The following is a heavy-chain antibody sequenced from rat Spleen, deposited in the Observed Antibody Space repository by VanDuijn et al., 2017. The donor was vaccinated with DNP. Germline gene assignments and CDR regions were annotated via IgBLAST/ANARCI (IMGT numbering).Heavy chain of an antibody. D-gene: IGHD1-2*01. CDR3: TRVTKAEISTSFDY. CDR1: GFSLTTNG. Sequence: QVQLKESGPGLVQPSQTLSLTCTVSGFSLTTNGISWVRQPPGKGLEWIAAISSGGNTYYKSDLKSRLSINRDTSKSQIFLKMNSLQTEDTAIYVCTRVTKAEISTSFDYWGQGVMVTVSS. V-gene: IGHV2S12*01. CDR2: ISSGGNT. J-gene: IGHJ2*01.